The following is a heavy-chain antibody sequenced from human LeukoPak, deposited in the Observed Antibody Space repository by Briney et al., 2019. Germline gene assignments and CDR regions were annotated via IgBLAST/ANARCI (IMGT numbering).Heavy chain of an antibody. CDR2: MNPNSGNT. CDR3: ARGYYVTWFDP. V-gene: IGHV1-8*03. Sequence: ASVKVSCEASGYTFTSYDINWVRQATGQGLEWMGWMNPNSGNTGYAQKFQGRVTITRNTSISTAYMELSSLRSEDTAVYYCARGYYVTWFDPWGQGTLVTVSS. D-gene: IGHD3-10*02. J-gene: IGHJ5*02. CDR1: GYTFTSYD.